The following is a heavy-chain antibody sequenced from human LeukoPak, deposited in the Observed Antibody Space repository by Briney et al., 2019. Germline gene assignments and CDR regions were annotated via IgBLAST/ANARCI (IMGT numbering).Heavy chain of an antibody. Sequence: ASVKVSCKASGYTFTSYDINWVRQATGQGLEWMGWMNPNSGNTGYAQKFQGRVTMTRNSSITTAYMEMSSLGSEDTAVYYCARTESSGYYYNGMDVWGQGTTVTVFS. CDR3: ARTESSGYYYNGMDV. V-gene: IGHV1-8*01. CDR1: GYTFTSYD. CDR2: MNPNSGNT. J-gene: IGHJ6*02. D-gene: IGHD6-13*01.